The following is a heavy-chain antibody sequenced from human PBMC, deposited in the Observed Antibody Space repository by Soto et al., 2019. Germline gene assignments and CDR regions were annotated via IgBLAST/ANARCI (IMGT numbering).Heavy chain of an antibody. V-gene: IGHV2-5*01. Sequence: QITLKESGPTLVKPTQTLTLTCTFSGFSLNTSGEGVGWVRQPPGKALEWLAVIYWTGDKRYSPSLKSRLSIPKDTSKDQVVLTMPNMDPVDTAIFFCAHKLPITTSAFDVWGQGTMVTVSS. D-gene: IGHD4-4*01. CDR1: GFSLNTSGEG. CDR3: AHKLPITTSAFDV. CDR2: IYWTGDK. J-gene: IGHJ3*01.